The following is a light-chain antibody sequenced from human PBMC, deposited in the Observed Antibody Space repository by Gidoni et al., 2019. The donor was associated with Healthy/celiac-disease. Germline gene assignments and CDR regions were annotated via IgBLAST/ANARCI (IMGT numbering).Light chain of an antibody. Sequence: SSELTQDPAVSVALGQTVRITCQGDSPRSYYASWYQQKPGQAPVLVIYGKNNRPSGIPDRFSGSSSGNTASLTITGAQAEDEADYSCISRVSSGIHPHVVFGGWTNLTVL. CDR3: ISRVSSGIHPHVV. CDR1: SPRSYY. J-gene: IGLJ2*01. V-gene: IGLV3-19*01. CDR2: GKN.